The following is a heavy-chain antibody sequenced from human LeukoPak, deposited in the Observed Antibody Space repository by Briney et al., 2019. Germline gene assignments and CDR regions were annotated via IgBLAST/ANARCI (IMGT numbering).Heavy chain of an antibody. Sequence: ASVKVSCKASGYTFTSYYMHWVRQAPGQGLEWMGIINPSGGSTSYAQKFQGRVTMTRDTSTSTVYMELSSLRSEDTAVYYCARDREGIVVVPADLGNAWFDPWGQETLVTVSS. J-gene: IGHJ5*02. V-gene: IGHV1-46*01. CDR3: ARDREGIVVVPADLGNAWFDP. CDR1: GYTFTSYY. CDR2: INPSGGST. D-gene: IGHD2-2*01.